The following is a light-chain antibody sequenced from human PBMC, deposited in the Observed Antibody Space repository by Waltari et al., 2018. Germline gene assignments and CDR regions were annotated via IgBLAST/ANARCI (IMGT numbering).Light chain of an antibody. V-gene: IGKV1-5*03. CDR1: QSISTW. Sequence: DIQMTQSPSTLSASIGDRVTITCRASQSISTWLAWYQQRPGKAPNLLIYKASALESGVPSRFSASGSATDFTLTISSLQPDDFATYYCQQYNSFPWTFGQGTKVEIK. J-gene: IGKJ1*01. CDR3: QQYNSFPWT. CDR2: KAS.